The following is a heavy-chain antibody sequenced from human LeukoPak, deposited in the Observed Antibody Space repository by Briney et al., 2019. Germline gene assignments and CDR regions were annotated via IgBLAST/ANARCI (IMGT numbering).Heavy chain of an antibody. V-gene: IGHV1-18*01. CDR2: ISAYNGNT. D-gene: IGHD2-2*01. Sequence: GASVKVSCKASGYTFTSYGISWVRRAPGQGLEWMGWISAYNGNTNYAQKLQGRVTMTTDTSTSTAYMELSSLRSEDTAVYYCARAGRCSSTSCYAENRFPFDYWGQGTLVTVSS. CDR1: GYTFTSYG. J-gene: IGHJ4*02. CDR3: ARAGRCSSTSCYAENRFPFDY.